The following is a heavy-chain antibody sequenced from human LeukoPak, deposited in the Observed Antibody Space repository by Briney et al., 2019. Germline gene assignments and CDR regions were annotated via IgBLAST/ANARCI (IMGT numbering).Heavy chain of an antibody. J-gene: IGHJ4*02. CDR1: GGSISSYY. CDR3: AKSKTGTRVYFDY. V-gene: IGHV4-59*08. D-gene: IGHD1-7*01. CDR2: MYYSGST. Sequence: SETLSLTCTVSGGSISSYYWSWIRQPPGKGLEWIGYMYYSGSTNYNPSLRSRVTMSIDTSKNQFSLKLSSVTAADTAVYYCAKSKTGTRVYFDYGGRETLVTVP.